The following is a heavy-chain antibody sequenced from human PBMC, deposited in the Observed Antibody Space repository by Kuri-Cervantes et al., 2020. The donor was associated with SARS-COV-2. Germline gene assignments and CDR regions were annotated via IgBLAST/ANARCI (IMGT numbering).Heavy chain of an antibody. CDR1: GGSIGSYY. CDR3: ARTLASITGTYMDV. V-gene: IGHV4-59*08. J-gene: IGHJ6*03. D-gene: IGHD1-7*01. Sequence: ESLKISCTASGGSIGSYYWSWIRQPPGKGLEWIGSIYHSGSTYYNPSLKSRVTISVDTSKNQFSLKLSSVTAADTAVYYCARTLASITGTYMDVWGKGTTVTVSS. CDR2: IYHSGST.